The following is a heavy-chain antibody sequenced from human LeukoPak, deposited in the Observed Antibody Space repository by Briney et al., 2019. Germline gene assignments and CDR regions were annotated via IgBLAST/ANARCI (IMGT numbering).Heavy chain of an antibody. V-gene: IGHV3-7*01. J-gene: IGHJ4*02. CDR3: ARVQGSSGPGIFEY. Sequence: GGSPRLSCAASGFTFSTYGMSWVRQAPGKGLEWVANIKQDGSEKFYVDSVKGRLTIPRDNAKNSLYLQMNSLRVEDTAVYYCARVQGSSGPGIFEYWGQGTLVTVSS. CDR1: GFTFSTYG. CDR2: IKQDGSEK. D-gene: IGHD6-19*01.